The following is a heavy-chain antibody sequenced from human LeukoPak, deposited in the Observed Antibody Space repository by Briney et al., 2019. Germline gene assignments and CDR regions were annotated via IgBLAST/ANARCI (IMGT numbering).Heavy chain of an antibody. D-gene: IGHD6-13*01. Sequence: GRSLRLSCAASGFTFDDYAMHWVRQAPGKGLEWVSGISWNSGSIGYADSVKGRFTISRDNAKNSLYLQMNSLRAEDTAVYYCLGAAAATDAGWGQGTLVTVSS. CDR3: LGAAAATDAG. CDR1: GFTFDDYA. V-gene: IGHV3-9*01. CDR2: ISWNSGSI. J-gene: IGHJ4*02.